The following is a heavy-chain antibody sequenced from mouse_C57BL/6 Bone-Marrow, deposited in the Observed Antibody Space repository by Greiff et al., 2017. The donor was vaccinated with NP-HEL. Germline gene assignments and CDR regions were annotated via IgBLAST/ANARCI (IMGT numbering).Heavy chain of an antibody. V-gene: IGHV10-1*01. CDR3: VRRGGYYAMDY. CDR1: GFSFNTYA. Sequence: EADGGLVQPKGSLKLSCAASGFSFNTYAMNWVRQAPGKGLEWVARIRSKSNNYATYYADSVKDRFTISRDDSESMLYLQMNNLKTEDTAMYYCVRRGGYYAMDYWGQGTSVTVSS. CDR2: IRSKSNNYAT. J-gene: IGHJ4*01.